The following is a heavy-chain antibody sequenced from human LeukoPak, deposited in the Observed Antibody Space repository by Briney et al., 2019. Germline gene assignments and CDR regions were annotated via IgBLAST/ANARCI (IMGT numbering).Heavy chain of an antibody. CDR3: ASLRSGPRNGVDV. V-gene: IGHV3-33*01. D-gene: IGHD3-3*01. Sequence: TGGSLRLSCEASGFTFSSYGMHWVRQAPGKGLEWVAVIWFDGGNKYYGDSVKGRFTISRDNSKNTLYLQMNSLRAEDTAVYYCASLRSGPRNGVDVWAKGPRSPSP. CDR2: IWFDGGNK. CDR1: GFTFSSYG. J-gene: IGHJ6*02.